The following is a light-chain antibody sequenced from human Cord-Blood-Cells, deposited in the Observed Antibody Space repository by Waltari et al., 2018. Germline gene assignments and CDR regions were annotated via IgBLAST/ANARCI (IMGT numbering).Light chain of an antibody. V-gene: IGKV3-15*01. CDR1: QSVSSN. Sequence: EIVMTQSPATLSVSPGERATLSCRASQSVSSNLAWYQQKPGQAPRLLIYGASTRATGIPARFSGSGSGTEFTLTISSLQSGDFAVYYCQQYNNWPRTCGQGTKVEIK. CDR3: QQYNNWPRT. CDR2: GAS. J-gene: IGKJ1*01.